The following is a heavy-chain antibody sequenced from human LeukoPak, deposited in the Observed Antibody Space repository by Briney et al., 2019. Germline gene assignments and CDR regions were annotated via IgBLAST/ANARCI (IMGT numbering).Heavy chain of an antibody. CDR3: ARELLGAPTPGAY. V-gene: IGHV4-39*07. Sequence: SETLSLTCTVSGGSISSSSYFWGWIRQPPGKGLEWIGSIFYSGSTYYNPSLKTRVTISIDASKNQLSLELTSVTAADTAVYYCARELLGAPTPGAYWGQGTRVTVSS. CDR1: GGSISSSSYF. D-gene: IGHD1-26*01. J-gene: IGHJ4*02. CDR2: IFYSGST.